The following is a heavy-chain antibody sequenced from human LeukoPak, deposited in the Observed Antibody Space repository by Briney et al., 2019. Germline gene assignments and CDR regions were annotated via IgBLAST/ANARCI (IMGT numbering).Heavy chain of an antibody. CDR2: IKQAGSEK. CDR3: ARDMIILQS. V-gene: IGHV3-7*04. J-gene: IGHJ5*02. CDR1: GFMFSSYW. D-gene: IGHD3-16*01. Sequence: GGSLRLSCAASGFMFSSYWMTWVRQAPGKGLEWVANIKQAGSEKYYVDSVKGRFTISRDNAKKSLYLQMNSLRAEDTAVYFCARDMIILQSWGQGTLVTVSS.